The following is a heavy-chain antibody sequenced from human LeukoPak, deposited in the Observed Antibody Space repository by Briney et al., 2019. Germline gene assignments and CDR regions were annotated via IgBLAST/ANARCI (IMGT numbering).Heavy chain of an antibody. J-gene: IGHJ4*02. CDR1: GGSISSYY. Sequence: SETLSLTCTVSGGSISSYYWSWIRQPPGKGLEWIGYIYYSGSTNYNPYLKSRVTISVDTSKNQFSLKLSSVTAADTAVYYCARGWTPSLPPDYWGQGTLVTVSS. CDR3: ARGWTPSLPPDY. CDR2: IYYSGST. V-gene: IGHV4-59*01. D-gene: IGHD3/OR15-3a*01.